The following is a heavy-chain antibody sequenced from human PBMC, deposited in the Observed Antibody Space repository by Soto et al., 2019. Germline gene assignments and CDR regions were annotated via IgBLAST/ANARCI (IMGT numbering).Heavy chain of an antibody. V-gene: IGHV3-23*01. Sequence: GGSLRLSCAASGFTFSSYAMSWVRQAPGKGLEWVSAISGSGGSTYYADSVKGRFTISRDNSKNTLYLQMNSLRAEDTAVYYCAKVSTLLWFGEFQSFDYWGQGTLVTASS. CDR3: AKVSTLLWFGEFQSFDY. CDR1: GFTFSSYA. CDR2: ISGSGGST. D-gene: IGHD3-10*01. J-gene: IGHJ4*02.